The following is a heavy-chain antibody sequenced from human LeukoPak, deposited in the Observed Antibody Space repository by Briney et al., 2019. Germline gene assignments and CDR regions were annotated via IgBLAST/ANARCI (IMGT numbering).Heavy chain of an antibody. D-gene: IGHD1-26*01. CDR1: GGSISSYY. V-gene: IGHV4-59*08. Sequence: SETLSLTCTVSGGSISSYYWSWIRQPPGKGLERIGYIYYSGSTNYNPSLKSRVTISVDTSKNQFSLKLSSVTAADTAVYYCASRIVGATTPFDYWGQGTLVTVSS. J-gene: IGHJ4*02. CDR2: IYYSGST. CDR3: ASRIVGATTPFDY.